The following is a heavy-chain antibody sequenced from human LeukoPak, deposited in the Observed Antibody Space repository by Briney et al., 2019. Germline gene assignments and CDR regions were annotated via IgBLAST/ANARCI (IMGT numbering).Heavy chain of an antibody. CDR2: ISGSGGST. V-gene: IGHV3-23*01. CDR3: AKGGRYCSSTSCYLIDY. J-gene: IGHJ4*02. CDR1: GFTFSSYA. D-gene: IGHD2-2*01. Sequence: PGGSLRLSCAASGFTFSSYAMSWVRQAPGKGLEWVSAISGSGGSTYYADSVKGRFTISRDNSKNTLYLQMNSLRAEDTAVYYCAKGGRYCSSTSCYLIDYWGQGTLVTVSS.